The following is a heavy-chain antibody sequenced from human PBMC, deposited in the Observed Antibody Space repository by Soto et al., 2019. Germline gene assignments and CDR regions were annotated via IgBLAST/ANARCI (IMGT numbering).Heavy chain of an antibody. D-gene: IGHD6-25*01. CDR2: IYYSGST. CDR3: ARGTGAAVTYYFDY. V-gene: IGHV4-59*01. Sequence: SETLSLTCTVSGGSISSYYWSWIRQPPGKGLEWIGYIYYSGSTNYNPSLKSRVTISVDTSKNQFSLKLSSVTAADTAVYYCARGTGAAVTYYFDYWGQGTLVTVSS. CDR1: GGSISSYY. J-gene: IGHJ4*02.